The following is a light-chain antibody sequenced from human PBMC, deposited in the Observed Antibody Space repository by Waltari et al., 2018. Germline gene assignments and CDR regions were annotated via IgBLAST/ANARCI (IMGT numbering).Light chain of an antibody. V-gene: IGKV1-27*01. J-gene: IGKJ3*01. Sequence: DIQMTQSPSSLSASVGDRVTITCRASQGISNFLAWYQQKPQKVPTLLSYAASTLQSGVPSRFSGSGSGTDFTLTISSLQPEDVATYYCQKYNSVPFTFGPGTKVHIK. CDR2: AAS. CDR3: QKYNSVPFT. CDR1: QGISNF.